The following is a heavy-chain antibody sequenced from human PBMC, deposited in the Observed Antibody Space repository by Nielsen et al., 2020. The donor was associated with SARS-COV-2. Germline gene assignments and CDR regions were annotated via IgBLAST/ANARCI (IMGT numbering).Heavy chain of an antibody. J-gene: IGHJ6*02. CDR2: ISYDGSNK. CDR3: AKDIWGITMVRGVIITHGMDV. D-gene: IGHD3-10*01. V-gene: IGHV3-30*04. Sequence: WIRQPPGKGLEWVAVISYDGSNKYYADSVKGRFTISRDNSKNTLYLQMNSLRAEDTAVYYCAKDIWGITMVRGVIITHGMDVWGQGTTVTVSS.